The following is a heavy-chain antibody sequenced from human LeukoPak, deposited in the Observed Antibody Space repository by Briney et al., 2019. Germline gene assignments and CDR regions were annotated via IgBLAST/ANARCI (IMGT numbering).Heavy chain of an antibody. CDR2: ISGSDGGT. D-gene: IGHD2-2*01. J-gene: IGHJ4*02. Sequence: PGGSLRLSCAASGFTFSSYAMSWVRQAPGKGLEWVSGISGSDGGTYYADSVKGRFTISRDNSKNTLYLQMNSLRAEDTALYYCAKDPRTVPGYYFDYWGQGTLVTVSS. CDR3: AKDPRTVPGYYFDY. CDR1: GFTFSSYA. V-gene: IGHV3-23*01.